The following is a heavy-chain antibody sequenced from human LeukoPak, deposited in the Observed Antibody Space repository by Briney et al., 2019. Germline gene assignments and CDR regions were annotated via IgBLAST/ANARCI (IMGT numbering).Heavy chain of an antibody. J-gene: IGHJ4*02. Sequence: SVKVSCKASGGTFSSYAISWVRQAPGQGLEWMGRIIPILGIANYAQKFQGRLTITADKSTSTAYMELSSLRSEDTAVYYCARDSTYYYDSSGYYTGPCDYWGQGTLVTVSS. CDR2: IIPILGIA. CDR3: ARDSTYYYDSSGYYTGPCDY. D-gene: IGHD3-22*01. CDR1: GGTFSSYA. V-gene: IGHV1-69*04.